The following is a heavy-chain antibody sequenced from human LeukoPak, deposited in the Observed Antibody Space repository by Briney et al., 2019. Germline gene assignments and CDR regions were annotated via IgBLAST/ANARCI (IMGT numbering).Heavy chain of an antibody. CDR1: GYTFTSYG. CDR2: ISAYNGNT. Sequence: ASVKVSCKASGYTFTSYGISWVRQAPGQGLEWMGWISAYNGNTNYAQKLQGRVTMTTDTSTSTAYMELRSLGSDDTAVYYCARFGAGYCSGGSCSNFDYWGQGTLVTVSS. CDR3: ARFGAGYCSGGSCSNFDY. D-gene: IGHD2-15*01. J-gene: IGHJ4*02. V-gene: IGHV1-18*01.